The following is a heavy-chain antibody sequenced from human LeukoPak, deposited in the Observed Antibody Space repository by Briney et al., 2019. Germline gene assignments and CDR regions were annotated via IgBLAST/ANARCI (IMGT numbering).Heavy chain of an antibody. J-gene: IGHJ4*02. CDR2: ISSSSSSYI. Sequence: GGSLRLSCAASGFTFSSYSMNWVRQAPGKGLEWVSSISSSSSSYIYYADSVKGRFTISRDNAKNSLYLQMNSLRAEDTAVYYCARDGGPEWEPHLGFDYWGQGTLVTVSS. CDR1: GFTFSSYS. V-gene: IGHV3-21*01. CDR3: ARDGGPEWEPHLGFDY. D-gene: IGHD1-26*01.